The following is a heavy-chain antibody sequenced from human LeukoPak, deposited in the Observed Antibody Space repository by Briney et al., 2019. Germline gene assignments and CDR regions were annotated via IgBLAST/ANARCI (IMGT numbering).Heavy chain of an antibody. Sequence: SETLSLTCTVSGGSISSYYWCWIRQPPGKGLEWIGNIYYSGSTTYNPTLKSRVTISVDTSKNQFSLKLSSVTAADTAVYYCAKEWAVAGTDGMDVWGQGTTVTVSS. CDR3: AKEWAVAGTDGMDV. V-gene: IGHV4-59*01. J-gene: IGHJ6*02. CDR1: GGSISSYY. CDR2: IYYSGST. D-gene: IGHD6-19*01.